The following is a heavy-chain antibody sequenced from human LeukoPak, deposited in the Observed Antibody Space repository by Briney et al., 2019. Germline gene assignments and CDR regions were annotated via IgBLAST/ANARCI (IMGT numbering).Heavy chain of an antibody. J-gene: IGHJ4*02. Sequence: PGGSLRLSCAASGFTFSSYSMNWVRQAPGKGLEWVSSISSSSSYIYYADSVKGRFTISRDNSKNTLSLQMNSLRAEDTAVYYCARGRGYGSESSPIFDYWGQGTLVTVSS. CDR3: ARGRGYGSESSPIFDY. CDR2: ISSSSSYI. D-gene: IGHD3-10*01. V-gene: IGHV3-21*01. CDR1: GFTFSSYS.